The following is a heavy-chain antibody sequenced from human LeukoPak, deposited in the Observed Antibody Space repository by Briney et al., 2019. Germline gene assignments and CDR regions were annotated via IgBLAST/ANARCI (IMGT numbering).Heavy chain of an antibody. D-gene: IGHD1-14*01. CDR2: IYYSGST. V-gene: IGHV4-59*01. Sequence: SETLSLTCTVSGGSISSYYWSWIRQPPGKGLEWIGYIYYSGSTNYNPSLKSRVTISVDTSKNQFSLKLSSVTAADTAVYYCARVTPDAGSSPYLDPWGQGTLVTVSS. CDR1: GGSISSYY. J-gene: IGHJ5*02. CDR3: ARVTPDAGSSPYLDP.